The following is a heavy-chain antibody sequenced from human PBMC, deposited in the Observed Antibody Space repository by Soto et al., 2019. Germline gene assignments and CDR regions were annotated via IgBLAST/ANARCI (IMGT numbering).Heavy chain of an antibody. V-gene: IGHV3-21*01. Sequence: PGGSLRLSCAASGFTFSSYSMNWVRQAPGKGLEWVSSISSSSSYIYYADSVKGRFTISRDNAKNSLYLQMNSLRAEDTAVYYCARDNYCSGGSCYAIDYWGQGTLVTVSS. CDR3: ARDNYCSGGSCYAIDY. CDR1: GFTFSSYS. J-gene: IGHJ4*02. CDR2: ISSSSSYI. D-gene: IGHD2-15*01.